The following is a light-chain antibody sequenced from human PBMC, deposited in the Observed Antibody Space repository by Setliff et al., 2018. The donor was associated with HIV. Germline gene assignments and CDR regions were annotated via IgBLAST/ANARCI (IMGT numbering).Light chain of an antibody. Sequence: QSALTQPASISGSLGQSITISCTGTSSDIGGDNYVSWYQQLPGKAPQLIIFDASSRPSGVSHRFSGSKSGYTASLTISGLQAGDEADYYCSSYTRSSTYVFGGGTKVT. CDR2: DAS. CDR3: SSYTRSSTYV. V-gene: IGLV2-14*03. J-gene: IGLJ1*01. CDR1: SSDIGGDNY.